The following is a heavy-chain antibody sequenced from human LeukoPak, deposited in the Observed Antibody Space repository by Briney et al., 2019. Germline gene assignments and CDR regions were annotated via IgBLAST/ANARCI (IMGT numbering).Heavy chain of an antibody. J-gene: IGHJ4*02. CDR2: ICPDGTGI. Sequence: GGSLRLSCEASGFIFSLYCMHWVRQAPGKGPMWVSRICPDGTGISYADSVKARFTTSRDNAKNTVYLQMNGLREEDTAVYYCVRDFRSADYWGQGTLVIVSS. CDR1: GFIFSLYC. V-gene: IGHV3-74*01. CDR3: VRDFRSADY.